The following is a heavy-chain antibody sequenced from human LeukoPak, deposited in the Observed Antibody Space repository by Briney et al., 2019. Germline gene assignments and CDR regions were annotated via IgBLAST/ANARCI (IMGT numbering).Heavy chain of an antibody. CDR3: ARARRSGQQSYYFDY. V-gene: IGHV3-64*02. D-gene: IGHD6-19*01. Sequence: GGSLRPSCAASGFTFSSYAIHWVRQAPGKGLEYVSAITSNGGSTYYADSVKGRFTISRDNSKNTLYLQMGSLRAEDMAVYYCARARRSGQQSYYFDYWGQGTLVTVSS. CDR1: GFTFSSYA. CDR2: ITSNGGST. J-gene: IGHJ4*02.